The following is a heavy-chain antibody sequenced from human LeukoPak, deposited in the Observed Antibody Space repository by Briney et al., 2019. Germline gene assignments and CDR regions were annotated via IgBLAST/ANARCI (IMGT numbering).Heavy chain of an antibody. CDR2: INHSGGT. V-gene: IGHV4-34*01. CDR1: GGSFSGYY. J-gene: IGHJ6*02. D-gene: IGHD3-10*01. Sequence: SETLSLTCAVYGGSFSGYYWRWIRQPPGKGLEWIGEINHSGGTNYNPSLKSRVTISVDTSKNQFSLKLSSVTAADTAVYYCARGIGMVRGVTDYYYYGMDVWGQGTTVTVSS. CDR3: ARGIGMVRGVTDYYYYGMDV.